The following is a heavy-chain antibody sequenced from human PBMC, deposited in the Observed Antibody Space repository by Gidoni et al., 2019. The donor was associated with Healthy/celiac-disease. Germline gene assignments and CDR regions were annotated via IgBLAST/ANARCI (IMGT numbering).Heavy chain of an antibody. CDR2: ISGSGGST. Sequence: VSLRLSCAASGFTFSSYAMSWVRQAPGKGLEWGSAISGSGGSTYYADSVKGRFTISRDNSKNTLYLQMNSLRAEDTAVYYCARDHSSGWPYYYYGMDVWGQGTTVTVSS. CDR3: ARDHSSGWPYYYYGMDV. V-gene: IGHV3-23*01. CDR1: GFTFSSYA. D-gene: IGHD6-19*01. J-gene: IGHJ6*02.